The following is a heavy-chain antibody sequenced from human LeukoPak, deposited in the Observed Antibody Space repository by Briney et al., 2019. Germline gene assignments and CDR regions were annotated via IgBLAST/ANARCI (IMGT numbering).Heavy chain of an antibody. V-gene: IGHV1-18*01. CDR2: ISAYNGNT. J-gene: IGHJ5*02. Sequence: ASVKVSCKASGYTFTSYGIGWVRQAPGQGLEWMGWISAYNGNTNYAQKLQGRVTMTTDTSTSTAYMELRSLRSDDTAVYYCARDLIRQLLFFGGNWFDPWGQGTLVTVSS. D-gene: IGHD2-2*01. CDR3: ARDLIRQLLFFGGNWFDP. CDR1: GYTFTSYG.